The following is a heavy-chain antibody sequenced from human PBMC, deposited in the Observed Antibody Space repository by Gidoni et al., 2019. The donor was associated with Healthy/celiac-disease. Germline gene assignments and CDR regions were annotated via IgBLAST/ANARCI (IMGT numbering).Heavy chain of an antibody. V-gene: IGHV1-3*01. CDR3: ARQGVTRSYYSGMDV. J-gene: IGHJ6*02. CDR1: SWA. CDR2: INAGNGNT. D-gene: IGHD5-18*01. Sequence: SWAMRWVCQAPGQRLEWMGRINAGNGNTKYSQKFQGRVTITRDTSASTAYMELSSLRSEDTAVYYCARQGVTRSYYSGMDVWGQGTTVTVSS.